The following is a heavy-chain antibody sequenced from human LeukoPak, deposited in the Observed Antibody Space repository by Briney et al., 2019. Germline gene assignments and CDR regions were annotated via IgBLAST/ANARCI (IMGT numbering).Heavy chain of an antibody. CDR3: ARPRCSSGWYYFDY. V-gene: IGHV4-39*01. CDR1: GGSISSSSYY. CDR2: IYYSGST. J-gene: IGHJ4*02. D-gene: IGHD6-19*01. Sequence: SETLSLTCTVSGGSISSSSYYWGWIRQPPGKGLEWIGSIYYSGSTYYNPSLKSRVTISVDTSKNQFSLKLSSVTAADTAVYYCARPRCSSGWYYFDYWGQGTLVTVSS.